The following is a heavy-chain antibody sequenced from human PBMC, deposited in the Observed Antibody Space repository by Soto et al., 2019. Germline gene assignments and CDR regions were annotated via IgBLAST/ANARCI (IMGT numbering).Heavy chain of an antibody. D-gene: IGHD3-10*01. Sequence: QVHLVQSGAEVKKPGSSVKVACKASGGTFNNHVFNWVRQAPGQGLEWMGGIIPIIGTPNHAQRIQGRVTITEDKTTRTVYLELRSLRSDDTAVYHCARDLEFRDGNISHLDFWGQGTLVTVSS. CDR1: GGTFNNHV. CDR3: ARDLEFRDGNISHLDF. CDR2: IIPIIGTP. J-gene: IGHJ4*02. V-gene: IGHV1-69*06.